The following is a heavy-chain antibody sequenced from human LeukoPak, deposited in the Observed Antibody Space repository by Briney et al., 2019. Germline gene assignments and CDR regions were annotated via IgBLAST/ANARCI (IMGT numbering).Heavy chain of an antibody. J-gene: IGHJ4*02. CDR3: ATEGHHSSSWYFDY. V-gene: IGHV1-24*01. CDR1: GYTLTELS. CDR2: FDPEDGET. D-gene: IGHD6-13*01. Sequence: ASVKVSCKVSGYTLTELSMHWVRQAPGKGLEWMGGFDPEDGETVYAQKFQGRVTMTEDTSTDTAYMELSSLRSEDTAVYYCATEGHHSSSWYFDYWGQGTLVTVSS.